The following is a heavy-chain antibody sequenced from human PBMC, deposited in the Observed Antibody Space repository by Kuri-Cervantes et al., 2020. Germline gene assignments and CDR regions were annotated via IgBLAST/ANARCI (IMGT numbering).Heavy chain of an antibody. Sequence: GESLKISCEASGFTFTSYWMHWVRQAPGKGLVWVSHIKSDGSSTRYADSAKGRFTISRDNSKNTLYLQMNSLRAEDTAVYYCARTQTNTAMGRNAFDIWGQGTMVTVSS. CDR3: ARTQTNTAMGRNAFDI. D-gene: IGHD5-18*01. CDR1: GFTFTSYW. V-gene: IGHV3-74*01. CDR2: IKSDGSST. J-gene: IGHJ3*02.